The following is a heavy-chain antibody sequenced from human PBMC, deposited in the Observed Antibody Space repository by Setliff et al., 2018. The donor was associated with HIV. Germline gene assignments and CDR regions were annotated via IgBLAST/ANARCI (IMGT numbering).Heavy chain of an antibody. J-gene: IGHJ4*02. CDR2: IFYSGST. Sequence: SCTVSGGSISHYYWTWIRQPPGKGLEWIGYIFYSGSTDYNPSLKSRLTISVDTPNNQFSLSLNSVTAADTAVYYCARVGGVLTGTPHFDFWGQGILVTVS. CDR3: ARVGGVLTGTPHFDF. D-gene: IGHD3-9*01. V-gene: IGHV4-59*01. CDR1: GGSISHYY.